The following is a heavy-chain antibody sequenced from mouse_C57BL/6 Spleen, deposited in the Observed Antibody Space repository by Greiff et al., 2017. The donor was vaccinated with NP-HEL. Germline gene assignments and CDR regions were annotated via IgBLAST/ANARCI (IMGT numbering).Heavy chain of an antibody. V-gene: IGHV1-42*01. Sequence: EVQLQQSGPELVKPGASVKISCKASGYSFTGYYMNWVKQSPEKSLEWIGEINPSTGGTTYNQKFKAKATLTVDKSSSTAYMQLKSLTSEDSAVYYCARGESFAYWGQGTLVTVS. CDR1: GYSFTGYY. CDR3: ARGESFAY. J-gene: IGHJ3*01. CDR2: INPSTGGT.